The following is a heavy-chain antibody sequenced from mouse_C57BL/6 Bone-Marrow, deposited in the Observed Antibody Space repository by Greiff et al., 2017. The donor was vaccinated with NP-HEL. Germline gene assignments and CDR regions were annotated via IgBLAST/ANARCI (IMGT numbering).Heavy chain of an antibody. CDR2: IYPGSGST. J-gene: IGHJ4*01. V-gene: IGHV1-55*01. CDR3: ARTTMTTTRRVRYDMDY. D-gene: IGHD2-4*01. Sequence: QVLLQQPGAELVKPGASVKMSCKASGYTFTSYWITWVKQRPGQGLEWIGDIYPGSGSTNYTEKFKSKATLTVDTSSSTAYMQLSSLTSEDSAVYYCARTTMTTTRRVRYDMDYWGQGTSVTVSS. CDR1: GYTFTSYW.